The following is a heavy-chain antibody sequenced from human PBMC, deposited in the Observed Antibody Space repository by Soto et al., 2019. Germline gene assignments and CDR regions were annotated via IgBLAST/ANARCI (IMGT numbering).Heavy chain of an antibody. J-gene: IGHJ3*02. CDR3: ARVMDDILTGSDDAFDI. Sequence: QVQLVESGGGVVQPGRSLRLSCAASGFTFSSYAMHWVRQAPGKGLEWVAVISYDGSNKYYADSVKGRFTISRDNSKNTLYLQMNSLRAEDTAVYYCARVMDDILTGSDDAFDIWGQGTMVTVSS. V-gene: IGHV3-30-3*01. D-gene: IGHD3-9*01. CDR2: ISYDGSNK. CDR1: GFTFSSYA.